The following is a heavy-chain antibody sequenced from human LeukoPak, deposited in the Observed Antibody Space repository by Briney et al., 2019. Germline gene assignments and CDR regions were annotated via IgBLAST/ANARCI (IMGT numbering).Heavy chain of an antibody. Sequence: SETLSLTCAVYGGSFSGYYWSWIRQPPGKGLEWIGEINHSGSTNYNPSLKSRVTISVDTSKNQFSLKLSSVTAADTAVYYCLRGDGDYWGQGTLVTVSS. J-gene: IGHJ4*02. V-gene: IGHV4-34*01. CDR1: GGSFSGYY. CDR2: INHSGST. D-gene: IGHD3-10*01. CDR3: LRGDGDY.